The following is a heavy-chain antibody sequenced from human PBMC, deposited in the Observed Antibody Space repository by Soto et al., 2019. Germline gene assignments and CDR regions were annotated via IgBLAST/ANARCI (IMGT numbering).Heavy chain of an antibody. Sequence: GGPLRLSCATSGFIFSDYYMHWIRQAPGKGLEWISYISGNGRIIQYADSAKGRFTISRDNAQNSLYLQMNSLRAEDTALYFCARDFDADSRTDFDYWGQGTLVTVSS. V-gene: IGHV3-11*01. D-gene: IGHD4-17*01. CDR2: ISGNGRII. CDR1: GFIFSDYY. J-gene: IGHJ4*02. CDR3: ARDFDADSRTDFDY.